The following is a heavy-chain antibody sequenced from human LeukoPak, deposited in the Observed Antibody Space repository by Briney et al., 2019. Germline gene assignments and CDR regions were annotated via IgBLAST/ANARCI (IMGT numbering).Heavy chain of an antibody. D-gene: IGHD2-8*01. CDR1: GFTFSSYG. J-gene: IGHJ4*02. V-gene: IGHV3-33*01. Sequence: PGGSLRLSCAASGFTFSSYGMHWLRQAPGKGLEWVAVIWYDGSNKYYADSVKGRFTISRDNSKNTLYLQMNSLRAEDTAVYYCARDLYLGCTNGVCYIDGLCLGYWGQGTLVTVSS. CDR2: IWYDGSNK. CDR3: ARDLYLGCTNGVCYIDGLCLGY.